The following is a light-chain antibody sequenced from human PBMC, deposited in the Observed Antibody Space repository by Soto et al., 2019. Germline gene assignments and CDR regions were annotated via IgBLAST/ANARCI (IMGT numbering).Light chain of an antibody. CDR1: QAVPGNT. Sequence: IDLTQSPGTLSLSPGERATLYCRASQAVPGNTVAWYQQKPGQVPRLLIYAASVRATGIPDRFSGSGSGTDFTLTVSRLEPEDFAVYRCQQHGPSPWTFGQGTKVEVK. J-gene: IGKJ1*01. CDR3: QQHGPSPWT. V-gene: IGKV3-20*01. CDR2: AAS.